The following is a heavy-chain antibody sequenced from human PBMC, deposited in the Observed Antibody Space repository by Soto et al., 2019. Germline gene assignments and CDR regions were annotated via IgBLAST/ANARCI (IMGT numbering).Heavy chain of an antibody. D-gene: IGHD3-10*01. CDR2: IKSKYDGGTT. J-gene: IGHJ4*02. CDR1: GFTFSNAW. CDR3: STGGYFFDY. V-gene: IGHV3-15*07. Sequence: EEQLVESGGGLMKPGESLRLSCTTSGFTFSNAWMNWVRQVPGKGLEWVGRIKSKYDGGTTDYAAPVKGRFTIARDDSKSTVYLQMNSLKIEDTAIYYCSTGGYFFDYWGQGTLVTVSS.